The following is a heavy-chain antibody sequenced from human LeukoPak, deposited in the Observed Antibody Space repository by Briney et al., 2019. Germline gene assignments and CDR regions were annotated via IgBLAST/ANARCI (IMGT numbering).Heavy chain of an antibody. CDR1: GFTFSNFW. CDR3: ARGTIFLHYYYYYMDV. CDR2: IKQDGSEK. D-gene: IGHD3-9*01. V-gene: IGHV3-7*01. J-gene: IGHJ6*03. Sequence: HPGGSLRLSCAASGFTFSNFWMSWVRQAPGKGLEWVANIKQDGSEKYYVDSVKSRFTISRDNAKNSLYLQMNSLRAKDTAVYYCARGTIFLHYYYYYMDVWGKGTTVTVSS.